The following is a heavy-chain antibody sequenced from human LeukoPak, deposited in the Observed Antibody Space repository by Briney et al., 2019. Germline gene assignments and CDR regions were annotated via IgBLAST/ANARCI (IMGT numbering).Heavy chain of an antibody. D-gene: IGHD6-19*01. CDR2: ICSDGAT. CDR3: ASGPLTYSSYWYEMGY. J-gene: IGHJ4*02. Sequence: GGSLRPSCAPSGLTLSIHSLGWVRQAPGKGLEWVSVICSDGATFYADSVKGRFTISRDSSKNTLYLQMNSLRAEDTAVYYCASGPLTYSSYWYEMGYWGQGTLVTVSS. V-gene: IGHV3-66*01. CDR1: GLTLSIHS.